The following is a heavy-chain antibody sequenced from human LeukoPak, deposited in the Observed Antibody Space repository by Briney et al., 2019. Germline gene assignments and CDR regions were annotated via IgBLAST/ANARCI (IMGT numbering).Heavy chain of an antibody. CDR1: GGSISSGGYY. CDR2: IQHSGST. J-gene: IGHJ4*02. Sequence: SQTLSLTCTVSGGSISSGGYYWSWIRQPPGKGLEWIGHIQHSGSTYYNPSLKGRVTISVDRSKNQFSLKLSSVTAADTAVYYCATSQLWDFFDYWGQGTLVTVSS. V-gene: IGHV4-30-2*01. D-gene: IGHD5-18*01. CDR3: ATSQLWDFFDY.